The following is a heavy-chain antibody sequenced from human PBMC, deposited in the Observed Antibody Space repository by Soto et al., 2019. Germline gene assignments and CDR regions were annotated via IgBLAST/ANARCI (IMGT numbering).Heavy chain of an antibody. CDR1: GGTFSSYA. Sequence: QVQLVQSGAEVKKPGSSVKVSCKASGGTFSSYAISWVRQAPGQGLEWMGGIIPISGTANYAQKFQGRVTITADESTSTAYMELSSPRSEDTAVYYCVRSQGSSTSLEIYYYYYYGIDVWGQGTTVTVSS. CDR2: IIPISGTA. CDR3: VRSQGSSTSLEIYYYYYYGIDV. V-gene: IGHV1-69*01. D-gene: IGHD2-2*01. J-gene: IGHJ6*02.